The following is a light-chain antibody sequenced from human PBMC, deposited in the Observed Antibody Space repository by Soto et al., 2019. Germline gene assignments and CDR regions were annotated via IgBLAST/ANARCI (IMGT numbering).Light chain of an antibody. Sequence: EIVLTQSPGTLSLSPGERASLSCRASQSVSSNYLAWYQQQPGQPPRLLIYGASSRATGIPDRFSGSGSGTDFTLIISRLEPEDFAVYYCQQYGSSPWTFGQGTKVEIK. V-gene: IGKV3-20*01. CDR3: QQYGSSPWT. CDR2: GAS. CDR1: QSVSSNY. J-gene: IGKJ1*01.